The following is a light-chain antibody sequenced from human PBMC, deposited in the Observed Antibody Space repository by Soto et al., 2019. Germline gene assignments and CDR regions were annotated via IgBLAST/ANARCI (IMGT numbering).Light chain of an antibody. CDR2: GAS. V-gene: IGKV3-20*01. CDR1: QSVSSNY. CDR3: QQYDTSPVT. Sequence: EIVLTQSPGTLSLSPGERATLSCRASQSVSSNYLAWYQQKPGQAPRLLIYGASARATGIPDRFSGSGSGTDFTLAISRLEPEDFAVYYCQQYDTSPVTCGGGIKVEI. J-gene: IGKJ4*01.